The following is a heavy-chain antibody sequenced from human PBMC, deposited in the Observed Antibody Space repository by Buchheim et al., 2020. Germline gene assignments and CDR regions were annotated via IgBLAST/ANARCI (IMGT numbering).Heavy chain of an antibody. Sequence: EVQLLESGGGLVQPGGSLRLSCAPSGFTFSSYAMSWVRQAPGKELEWVSAISGSGGSTYSEDDVKGRFTISRDNSKNTLYLQMNSLRAEDTAVYYCAQRLAVITSAPYYFDYWGQGTL. CDR3: AQRLAVITSAPYYFDY. D-gene: IGHD3-22*01. CDR2: ISGSGGST. CDR1: GFTFSSYA. V-gene: IGHV3-23*01. J-gene: IGHJ4*02.